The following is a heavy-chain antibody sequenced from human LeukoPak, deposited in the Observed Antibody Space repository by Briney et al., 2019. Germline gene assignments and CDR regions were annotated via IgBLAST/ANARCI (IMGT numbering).Heavy chain of an antibody. J-gene: IGHJ5*02. CDR1: GYTFTELC. CDR3: AIYGSGSYYPKWWFDP. D-gene: IGHD3-10*01. V-gene: IGHV1-24*01. CDR2: CDPEDGET. Sequence: ASVKVSCKVSGYTFTELCIHWVRQAPGKGLEWMGGCDPEDGETLYAQKFQGRVTMTEDTSTDTAYMQLSSLRSEDTAVYYCAIYGSGSYYPKWWFDPWGQGTLVTVSS.